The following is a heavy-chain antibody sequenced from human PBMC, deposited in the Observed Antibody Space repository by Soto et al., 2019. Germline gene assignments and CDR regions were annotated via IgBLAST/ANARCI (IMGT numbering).Heavy chain of an antibody. CDR1: GFTFSDYY. J-gene: IGHJ4*02. Sequence: PGGPLRLSCAASGFTFSDYYMSWIRQAPGKGLEWVSYISSSDSIYYADSVKGRFTISRDNAKNSLYLQMNSLRAEDTAVYYCARDLGYYDSSGYFDYWGQGTLVTVSS. CDR3: ARDLGYYDSSGYFDY. CDR2: ISSSDSI. D-gene: IGHD3-22*01. V-gene: IGHV3-11*01.